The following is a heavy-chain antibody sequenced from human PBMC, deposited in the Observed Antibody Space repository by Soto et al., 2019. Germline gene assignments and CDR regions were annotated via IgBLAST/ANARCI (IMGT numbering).Heavy chain of an antibody. CDR1: EFTFSDYY. J-gene: IGHJ4*02. CDR2: ISSSGRTI. CDR3: ARGTNFDWLTPRDYSLDY. D-gene: IGHD3-9*01. V-gene: IGHV3-11*01. Sequence: QVQLVESGGGLVKPGGSLRLSCAASEFTFSDYYMTWIRQAPGKGLEWVSYISSSGRTINYADSVKCRFTISRDNAKNSLYLQMNILRAEDTAVYYCARGTNFDWLTPRDYSLDYWGQGTLVAVSS.